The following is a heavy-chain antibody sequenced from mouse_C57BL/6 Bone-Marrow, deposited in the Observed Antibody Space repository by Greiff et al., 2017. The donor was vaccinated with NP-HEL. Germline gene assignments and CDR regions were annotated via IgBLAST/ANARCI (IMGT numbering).Heavy chain of an antibody. D-gene: IGHD1-1*01. J-gene: IGHJ4*01. Sequence: QLQLQQSGPELVKPGASVKLSCKASGYTFTSYDINWVKQRPGRGLEWIGWLYPGDGSTKYNEKFKSQATWTVDTSSSTAYKELHSLTSEDSAVYFCAKCINTVVATVAMDYGGQATSVTASS. CDR2: LYPGDGST. CDR3: AKCINTVVATVAMDY. V-gene: IGHV1-85*01. CDR1: GYTFTSYD.